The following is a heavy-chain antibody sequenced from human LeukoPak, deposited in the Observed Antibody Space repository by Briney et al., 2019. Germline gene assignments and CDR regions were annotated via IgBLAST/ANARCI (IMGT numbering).Heavy chain of an antibody. CDR3: ARAGYCSSTSCYQTGYYYYYMDV. J-gene: IGHJ6*03. V-gene: IGHV4-34*01. CDR2: INHSGST. D-gene: IGHD2-2*01. Sequence: PSETLSLTCAVYGGSFSGYYWSWIRQPPGKGLEWIGEINHSGSTNYNPSLKSRVTISVDTSKNQFSLKPSSVTAADTAVYYCARAGYCSSTSCYQTGYYYYYMDVWGKGTTVTVSS. CDR1: GGSFSGYY.